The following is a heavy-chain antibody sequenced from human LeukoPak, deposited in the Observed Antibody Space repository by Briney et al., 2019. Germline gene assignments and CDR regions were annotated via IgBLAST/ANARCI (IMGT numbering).Heavy chain of an antibody. J-gene: IGHJ4*02. D-gene: IGHD5/OR15-5a*01. CDR3: ASLLVSLDY. CDR2: IIPILGIA. CDR1: GDTFRNYA. V-gene: IGHV1-69*04. Sequence: SVKVSCKSFGDTFRNYAINWVRQAPGQGLEWMGRIIPILGIANYARKFQGRVTITADKSTSTAYMELSSLRSEDTAVYYCASLLVSLDYWGQGTLVTVSS.